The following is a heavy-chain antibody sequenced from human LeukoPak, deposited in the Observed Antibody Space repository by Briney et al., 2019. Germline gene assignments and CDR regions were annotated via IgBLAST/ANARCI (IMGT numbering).Heavy chain of an antibody. CDR1: GFTFSSYG. J-gene: IGHJ5*02. V-gene: IGHV3-30*02. D-gene: IGHD2-15*01. CDR3: AKDWAALVVVVAAPSPNWFDP. CDR2: IRYDGSNK. Sequence: GGSLRLSCAASGFTFSSYGMHWVRQAPGKGLEWVAFIRYDGSNKYYADSVKGRFTISRDNSKNTLYLQMNSLRAEDTAVYYCAKDWAALVVVVAAPSPNWFDPWGQGTLVTVSS.